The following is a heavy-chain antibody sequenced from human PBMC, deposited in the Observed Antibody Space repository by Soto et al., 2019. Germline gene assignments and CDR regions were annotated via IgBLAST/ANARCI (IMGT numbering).Heavy chain of an antibody. CDR1: GYSFTRYW. J-gene: IGHJ6*02. D-gene: IGHD6-13*01. Sequence: PGESLKISCKGSGYSFTRYWIGWLRQMPGKGLEWMGIIYPGDSDTRYSPSFQGQVTISADKSISTAYLQWSSLKASDTAMYYCASSRDSSYYYYYGMDVWGQGTTVTVSS. CDR3: ASSRDSSYYYYYGMDV. CDR2: IYPGDSDT. V-gene: IGHV5-51*01.